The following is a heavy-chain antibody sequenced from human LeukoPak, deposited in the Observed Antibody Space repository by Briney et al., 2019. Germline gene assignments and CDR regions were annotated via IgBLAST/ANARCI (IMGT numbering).Heavy chain of an antibody. CDR2: ISGTGTNT. J-gene: IGHJ4*02. V-gene: IGHV3-23*01. CDR3: ARGTVTAPDY. Sequence: PGGSLRLSCAASGFTFSGYAMSWLRQAPGKGLEWGSGISGTGTNTHYADSVRGRFTISRDNSKNMLYLQMNSLSAEDTAVYSSARGTVTAPDYWGQGTLVTVSS. D-gene: IGHD4-17*01. CDR1: GFTFSGYA.